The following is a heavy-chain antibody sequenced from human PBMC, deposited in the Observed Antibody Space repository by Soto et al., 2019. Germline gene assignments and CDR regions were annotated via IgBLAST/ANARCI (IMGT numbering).Heavy chain of an antibody. CDR1: GGSISSYY. Sequence: PSATLSLTCTVSGGSISSYYWTWIRQPAGKGLEWIGRIYTSGSTNYNPSLKSRVTMSVDTSKNQFSLKLSSVTAADTAVYYCASASTFGVVRRKYYYYGMDVWGQGTTGTVS. D-gene: IGHD3-3*01. V-gene: IGHV4-4*07. J-gene: IGHJ6*02. CDR3: ASASTFGVVRRKYYYYGMDV. CDR2: IYTSGST.